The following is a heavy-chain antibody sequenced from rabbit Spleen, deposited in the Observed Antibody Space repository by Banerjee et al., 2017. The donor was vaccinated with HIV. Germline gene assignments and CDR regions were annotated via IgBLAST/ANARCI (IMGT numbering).Heavy chain of an antibody. J-gene: IGHJ4*01. CDR2: HYVVKGVT. V-gene: IGHV1S40*01. Sequence: QSLEESGGDLVKPGASLTLTCTVSGFDLTDYYYLYWVRQAPGKGPEWIGIHYVVKGVTHYASWVNGRFTISADNAQSTVDLQIDSLTAADTGTYFCAKSWTYDDYGDYYFRWWGPGTLVTVS. CDR1: GFDLTDYYY. D-gene: IGHD2-1*01. CDR3: AKSWTYDDYGDYYFRW.